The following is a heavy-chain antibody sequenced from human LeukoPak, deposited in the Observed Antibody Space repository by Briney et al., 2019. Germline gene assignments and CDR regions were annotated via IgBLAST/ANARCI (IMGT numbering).Heavy chain of an antibody. CDR1: GGSISSYY. D-gene: IGHD1-26*01. V-gene: IGHV4-59*12. CDR2: IYYSGST. CDR3: ARGVPGSYTPRGYFDY. J-gene: IGHJ4*02. Sequence: SETPSLTCTVSGGSISSYYWSWIRQPPGKGLEWIGYIYYSGSTNYNPSLKSRVTISVDTSKNQFSLKLTSVTAADTAVYYCARGVPGSYTPRGYFDYWGQGTLVTVSS.